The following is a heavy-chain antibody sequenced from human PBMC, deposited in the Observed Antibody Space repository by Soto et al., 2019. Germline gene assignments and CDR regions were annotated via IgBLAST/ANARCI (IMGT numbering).Heavy chain of an antibody. CDR2: INSDGSST. Sequence: GGSLRLSCAASGFTFSSYWMHWVRQAPGKGLVWVSRINSDGSSTSYADSVKGRFTISRDNAKNTLYLQMNSLRAEDTAVYYCARVKRGTGTFDYWGQGTLVTVSS. D-gene: IGHD1-1*01. CDR1: GFTFSSYW. V-gene: IGHV3-74*01. J-gene: IGHJ4*02. CDR3: ARVKRGTGTFDY.